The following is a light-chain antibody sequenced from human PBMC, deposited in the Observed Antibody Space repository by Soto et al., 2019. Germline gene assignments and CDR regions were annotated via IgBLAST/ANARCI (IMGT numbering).Light chain of an antibody. Sequence: EVVFTQYPGTPSLSPGERATVSCRASQTISRNYLAWYQKKPGQAPRLLIHEASNRATGIPARFSGSGSGTDFTLTISRLEPEDFAVYYCQQYGSSGTFGQGTKVDIK. CDR3: QQYGSSGT. CDR2: EAS. CDR1: QTISRNY. V-gene: IGKV3-20*01. J-gene: IGKJ1*01.